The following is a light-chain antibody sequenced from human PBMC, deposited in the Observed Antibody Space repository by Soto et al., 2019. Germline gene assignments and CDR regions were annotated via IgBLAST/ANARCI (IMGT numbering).Light chain of an antibody. V-gene: IGLV2-11*01. J-gene: IGLJ1*01. CDR1: SSDVGAYNY. Sequence: QSALTQPRSVSGSPGQSVTISCTGTSSDVGAYNYVSWYQQHSGKAPKFMISEVSSRPSGVSYRFSGSKSGNTASLTISGLQAEDEADYYCSSYTTTSTAVFGTGTKVTVL. CDR3: SSYTTTSTAV. CDR2: EVS.